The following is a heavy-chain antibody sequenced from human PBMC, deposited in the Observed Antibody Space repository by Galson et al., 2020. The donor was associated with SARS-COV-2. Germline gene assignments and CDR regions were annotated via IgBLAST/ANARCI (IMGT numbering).Heavy chain of an antibody. CDR2: IYYSGST. CDR1: GGSISSGGYY. CDR3: ARFLSVRGYGMDV. V-gene: IGHV4-31*03. D-gene: IGHD3-16*01. Sequence: SETLSLTCTVSGGSISSGGYYWSWIRQHPGKGLEWIGYIYYSGSTYYNPSLKSRVTISVDTSKNQFSLKLSSVTAADTAVYYCARFLSVRGYGMDVWGQGTTVTVSS. J-gene: IGHJ6*02.